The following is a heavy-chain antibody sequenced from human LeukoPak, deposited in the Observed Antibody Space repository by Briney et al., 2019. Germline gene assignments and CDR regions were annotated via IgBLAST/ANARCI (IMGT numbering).Heavy chain of an antibody. CDR1: GGSFSGYY. Sequence: ASETLSLTCAVYGGSFSGYYWSWIRQPPGKGLEWIGEINHSGSTNYNPSLKSRVTISVDTSKNQFSLQLNSVTPEDTAVYYCARLYSSSFPPLPPAFDIWGQGTMVTVSS. D-gene: IGHD6-13*01. V-gene: IGHV4-34*01. CDR3: ARLYSSSFPPLPPAFDI. CDR2: INHSGST. J-gene: IGHJ3*02.